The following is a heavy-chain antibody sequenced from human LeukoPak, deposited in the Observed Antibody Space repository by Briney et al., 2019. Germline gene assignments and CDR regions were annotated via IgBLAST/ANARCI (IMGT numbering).Heavy chain of an antibody. J-gene: IGHJ1*01. D-gene: IGHD6-19*01. CDR1: GYTFTGYY. V-gene: IGHV1-2*02. CDR2: INPNSGGT. Sequence: ASVKVSCKASGYTFTGYYVHWVRQAPGQGLEWMGWINPNSGGTNYAQKFQGRVTMTRDTSISTAYMELSRLRSDDTAVYYCARPEVQWLGQYEYFQHWGQGTLVTVSS. CDR3: ARPEVQWLGQYEYFQH.